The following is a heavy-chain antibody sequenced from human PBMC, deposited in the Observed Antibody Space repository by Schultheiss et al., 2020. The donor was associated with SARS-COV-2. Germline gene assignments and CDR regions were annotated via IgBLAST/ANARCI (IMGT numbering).Heavy chain of an antibody. D-gene: IGHD6-6*01. CDR3: ATGIAAQTV. J-gene: IGHJ4*02. CDR1: GFTFSDYY. Sequence: GGSLRLSCAASGFTFSDYYMSWIRQAPGKGLEWVAVISYDGSNKYYADSVKGRFTISRDNSKNTLYLQMNSLRAEDTAVYYCATGIAAQTVWGQGTLVTVSS. V-gene: IGHV3-30*03. CDR2: ISYDGSNK.